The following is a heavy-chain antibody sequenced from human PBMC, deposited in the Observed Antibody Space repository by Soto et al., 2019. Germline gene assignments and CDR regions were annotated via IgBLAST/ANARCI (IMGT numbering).Heavy chain of an antibody. Sequence: XVSLRLSCAVSGFIFSNYPMSWVRQAPGKGLEWVSSVSPSGSNTYYADSVKGRFTMSRDNSENRLHLQMNSLRAEDTAVYFCARRDNSGWYSLDYWGQGTPVTVSS. J-gene: IGHJ4*02. CDR3: ARRDNSGWYSLDY. CDR1: GFIFSNYP. CDR2: VSPSGSNT. D-gene: IGHD6-19*01. V-gene: IGHV3-23*01.